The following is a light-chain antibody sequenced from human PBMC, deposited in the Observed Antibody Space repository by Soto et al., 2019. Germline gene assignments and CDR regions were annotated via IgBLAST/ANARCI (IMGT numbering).Light chain of an antibody. Sequence: QSVLTQPASVSGSPGQSITISCTGTSSDVGGYNYVSWYQQHSGKAPKLIIYEVSNRPSGVSNRFSGSKSGNTASLTISGLQAEDEADYYCSSYTTTNTYVFGTGTKGTVL. CDR2: EVS. J-gene: IGLJ1*01. V-gene: IGLV2-14*01. CDR1: SSDVGGYNY. CDR3: SSYTTTNTYV.